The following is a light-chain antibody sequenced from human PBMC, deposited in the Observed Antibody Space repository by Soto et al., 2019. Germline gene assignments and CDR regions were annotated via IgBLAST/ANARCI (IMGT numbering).Light chain of an antibody. V-gene: IGKV3-15*01. CDR1: QSVSSN. CDR3: QHYNNWPRT. CDR2: GAS. J-gene: IGKJ1*01. Sequence: EIVMSQCPATLSVSPGERVTLSCRASQSVSSNLAWYQQKPGQAPRLLIYGASTRATGIPARFSGSGSGTEFTLTISSLQSEDFAVYYCQHYNNWPRTFGQGTKVEIK.